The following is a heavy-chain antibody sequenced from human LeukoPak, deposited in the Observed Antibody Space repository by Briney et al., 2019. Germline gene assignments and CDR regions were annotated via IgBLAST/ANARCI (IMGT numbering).Heavy chain of an antibody. Sequence: GGSLRLSCAASGFTFSTYGMHWVRQAPGKGLEWVSVLYSGGSTYYEDSVKGRFTISRDNSKNTLHLQMNSLRAEDTALYYCARDKDGSSGYYYDYWGQGTLVTVSS. V-gene: IGHV3-66*01. J-gene: IGHJ4*02. CDR2: LYSGGST. CDR1: GFTFSTYG. CDR3: ARDKDGSSGYYYDY. D-gene: IGHD3-22*01.